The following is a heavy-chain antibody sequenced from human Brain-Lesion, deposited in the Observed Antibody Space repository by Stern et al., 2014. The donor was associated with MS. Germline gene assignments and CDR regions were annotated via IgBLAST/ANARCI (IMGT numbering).Heavy chain of an antibody. Sequence: QMQLVQYGPEVKKPGSSVQVSCKASGGTFGTYPITWLRQAPGQGLEWMGRIIPIFGSPNYAQKFQGRVTITADRSTTTVYMKLSSLKSDDAAVYYCAKDGPALVTNWFDPWGRGTLVTVSS. J-gene: IGHJ5*02. V-gene: IGHV1-69*06. CDR1: GGTFGTYP. D-gene: IGHD5-18*01. CDR2: IIPIFGSP. CDR3: AKDGPALVTNWFDP.